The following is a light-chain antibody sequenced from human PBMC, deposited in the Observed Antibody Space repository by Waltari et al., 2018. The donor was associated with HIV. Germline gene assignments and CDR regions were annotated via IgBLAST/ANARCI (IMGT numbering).Light chain of an antibody. CDR3: SSYTSSSTRV. CDR1: SSDVGGYNF. J-gene: IGLJ3*02. V-gene: IGLV2-14*01. CDR2: EVS. Sequence: QSAMTQPAPVSGSPGQSLTIPRPGTSSDVGGYNFVTWYQQHPGKAPKLMIYEVSKRPSGVSNRFSGSKSGNTASLTICGLQAEYEADYYCSSYTSSSTRVFGGGTKLTVL.